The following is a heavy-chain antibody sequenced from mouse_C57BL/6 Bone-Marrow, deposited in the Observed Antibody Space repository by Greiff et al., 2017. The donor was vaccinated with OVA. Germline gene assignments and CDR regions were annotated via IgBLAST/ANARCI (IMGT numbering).Heavy chain of an antibody. V-gene: IGHV1-50*01. J-gene: IGHJ3*01. CDR3: AREGDGYYPFAY. Sequence: VQLQQPGAELVKPGASVKLSCKASGYTFTRYWMQWVKQRPGQGLEWIGEIDPSDSYTNYNQKFKGKATLTVDTSSSTAYMQRSSLTSEDSAVYYCAREGDGYYPFAYWGQGTLVTVSA. CDR1: GYTFTRYW. D-gene: IGHD2-3*01. CDR2: IDPSDSYT.